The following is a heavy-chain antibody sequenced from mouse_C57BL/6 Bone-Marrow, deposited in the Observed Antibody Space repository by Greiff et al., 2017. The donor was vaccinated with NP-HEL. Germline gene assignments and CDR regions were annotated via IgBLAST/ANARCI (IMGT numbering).Heavy chain of an antibody. CDR2: ISDGGSYT. V-gene: IGHV5-4*01. D-gene: IGHD1-1*01. CDR3: ARDGPFYYGSSHWYFDV. J-gene: IGHJ1*03. Sequence: EVHLVESGGGLVKPGGSLKLSCAASGFTFSSYAMSWVRQTPEKRLEWVATISDGGSYTNYPDNVKGRFTISRYNAKNNLYLQMSHLKSEDTAMYYCARDGPFYYGSSHWYFDVWGTGTTVTVSS. CDR1: GFTFSSYA.